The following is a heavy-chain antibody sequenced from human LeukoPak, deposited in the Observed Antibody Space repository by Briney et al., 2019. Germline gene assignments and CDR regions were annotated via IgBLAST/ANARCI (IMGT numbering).Heavy chain of an antibody. V-gene: IGHV1-58*02. J-gene: IGHJ3*02. D-gene: IGHD6-13*01. CDR1: GFTFTSSA. Sequence: GTSVKVSCKASGFTFTSSAMQWVRQARGQRLEWIGWIVVGSGNTNYAQKFQERVTITRDMSTSTAYMELSSLRSEDTAVYYCAAYRPRGSSWYGDAFDIWGRGTMVTVSS. CDR3: AAYRPRGSSWYGDAFDI. CDR2: IVVGSGNT.